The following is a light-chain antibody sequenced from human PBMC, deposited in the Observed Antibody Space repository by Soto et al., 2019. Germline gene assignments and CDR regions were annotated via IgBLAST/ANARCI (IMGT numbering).Light chain of an antibody. Sequence: EIVLTQSPGTLSLSPGERATLSCTARQSVTSSCLAWYQRKPGQAPRLLIHTTSIRATDIPDKFSGSESGTDFTLTISRLEPQDSAVYYCQQCGGSPLFSFGPGTRVDI. CDR3: QQCGGSPLFS. CDR2: TTS. J-gene: IGKJ3*01. CDR1: QSVTSSC. V-gene: IGKV3-20*01.